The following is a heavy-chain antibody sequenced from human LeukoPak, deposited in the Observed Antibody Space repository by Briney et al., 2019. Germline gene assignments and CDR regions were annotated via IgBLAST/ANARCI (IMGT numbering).Heavy chain of an antibody. D-gene: IGHD6-13*01. CDR2: IRSADNDI. V-gene: IGHV3-21*01. CDR1: GFTFSNYS. CDR3: ARRPYSDSWSEFDY. Sequence: GGSLTLPCAASGFTFSNYSMNWVRQAPGKGLEWVSCIRSADNDIYYADSVKGRFTISRDNAKNSLYLAINSLRAEDTAVYYLARRPYSDSWSEFDYWGPGTLDSVSS. J-gene: IGHJ4*02.